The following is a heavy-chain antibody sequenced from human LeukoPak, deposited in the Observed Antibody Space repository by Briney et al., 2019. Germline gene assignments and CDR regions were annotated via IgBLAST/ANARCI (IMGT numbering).Heavy chain of an antibody. Sequence: GGSLRLSCAASGFTFDDYAMHWVRQAPGKGLEWVSGISWNSGSIGYADSVKGRFTISRDNAKNSLYLQMNSLRAEDTAVYYCNQGGYYYWGQGTLVTVSS. D-gene: IGHD3-22*01. CDR1: GFTFDDYA. CDR3: NQGGYYY. J-gene: IGHJ4*02. CDR2: ISWNSGSI. V-gene: IGHV3-9*01.